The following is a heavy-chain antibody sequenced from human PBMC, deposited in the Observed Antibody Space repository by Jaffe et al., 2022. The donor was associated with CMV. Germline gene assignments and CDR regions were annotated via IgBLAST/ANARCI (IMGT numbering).Heavy chain of an antibody. J-gene: IGHJ4*02. D-gene: IGHD6-13*01. CDR3: ARAGYSSSRSFDY. CDR1: GYSFTSYW. Sequence: EVQLVQSGAEVKKPGESLKISCKSSGYSFTSYWIGWVRQMPGKGLEWMGIIYPGDSDTRYSPSFQGQVTMSADKSVNTAYLQWSSLKASDTAMYYCARAGYSSSRSFDYWGQGTLVTVSS. CDR2: IYPGDSDT. V-gene: IGHV5-51*01.